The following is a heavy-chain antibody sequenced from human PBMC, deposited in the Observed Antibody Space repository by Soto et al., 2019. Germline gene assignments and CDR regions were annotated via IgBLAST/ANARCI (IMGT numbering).Heavy chain of an antibody. Sequence: QVQLQESGPGLVKPSQTLSLTCTVSGGSIRSGGYYWSWIRQHPGKGLEWIGYISYSGSTYYNPSLKMRGTISVDTSKNQFSLKLSSVTAADTAVYYCARVGGINWFDPWGQGTLVTVSS. CDR1: GGSIRSGGYY. CDR2: ISYSGST. J-gene: IGHJ5*02. D-gene: IGHD1-20*01. V-gene: IGHV4-31*03. CDR3: ARVGGINWFDP.